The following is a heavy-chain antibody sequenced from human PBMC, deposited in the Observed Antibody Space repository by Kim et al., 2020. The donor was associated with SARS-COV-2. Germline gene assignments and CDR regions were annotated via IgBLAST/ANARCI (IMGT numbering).Heavy chain of an antibody. CDR2: FDPEDGET. V-gene: IGHV1-24*01. J-gene: IGHJ6*02. Sequence: ASVKVSCKVSGYTLTELSMHWVRQAPGKGLEWMGGFDPEDGETIYAQKFQGRVTMTEDTSTDTAYMELSSLRSEDTAVYYCATAFAAAGTPHIHYYYYGLDVWGQGTTVTVSS. D-gene: IGHD6-13*01. CDR1: GYTLTELS. CDR3: ATAFAAAGTPHIHYYYYGLDV.